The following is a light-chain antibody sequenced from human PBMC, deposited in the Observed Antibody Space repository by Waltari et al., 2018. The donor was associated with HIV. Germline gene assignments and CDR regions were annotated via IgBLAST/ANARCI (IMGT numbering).Light chain of an antibody. V-gene: IGLV2-14*01. CDR3: SSYTSSRTVV. CDR1: SSDVGGNNY. Sequence: QSALTQPASVSGSLGQSITISCTRTSSDVGGNNYVSWYQQHPGTAPKLIIYEVRNRPSGVSNHFSGSKSGNTASLTISGLQAEDEADYYCSSYTSSRTVVFGGGTKLTVL. J-gene: IGLJ2*01. CDR2: EVR.